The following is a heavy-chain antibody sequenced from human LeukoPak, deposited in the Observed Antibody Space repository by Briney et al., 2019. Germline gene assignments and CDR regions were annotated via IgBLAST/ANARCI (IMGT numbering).Heavy chain of an antibody. CDR2: INAGNGNT. J-gene: IGHJ4*02. CDR3: ARETLTTVTGAGFDY. V-gene: IGHV1-3*01. Sequence: ASVKVSCKASGYTFTNYAMHWVRQAPGQRLEWMGWINAGNGNTKYSQKFQGRVTITRDTSASTAYMELSSLRSEDTAVYYCARETLTTVTGAGFDYWGQGTLVTVSS. D-gene: IGHD4-17*01. CDR1: GYTFTNYA.